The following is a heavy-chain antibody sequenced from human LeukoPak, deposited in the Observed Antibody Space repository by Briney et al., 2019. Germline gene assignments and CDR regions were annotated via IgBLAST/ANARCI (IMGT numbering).Heavy chain of an antibody. J-gene: IGHJ6*02. V-gene: IGHV3-23*01. Sequence: PGGSLRLSCAASGFSFDDYLMTWVRQPPGKGLEWVSAISTGGGRTYYADSVKGRFTISRDNSKNTLYLQMNSLRAEDTAVYYCAKHQLLWFGELRCYGMDVWGQGTTVTVSS. CDR2: ISTGGGRT. CDR1: GFSFDDYL. D-gene: IGHD3-10*01. CDR3: AKHQLLWFGELRCYGMDV.